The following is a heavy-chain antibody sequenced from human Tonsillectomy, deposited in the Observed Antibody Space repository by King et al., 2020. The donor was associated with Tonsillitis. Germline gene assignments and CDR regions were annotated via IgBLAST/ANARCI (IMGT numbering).Heavy chain of an antibody. CDR2: IDYRGGP. CDR3: ARGVAAAVKF. D-gene: IGHD6-13*01. J-gene: IGHJ4*02. Sequence: VQLQESGPGLVKPSETLSLTCSVSCVSLSSYFWHWLWQPPRKSLEWIWYIDYRGGPNYTPPLKSRLTISVVTSSNQFSLQLRSATAADTAVYYCARGVAAAVKFWGQGTLVTVSS. V-gene: IGHV4-59*01. CDR1: CVSLSSYF.